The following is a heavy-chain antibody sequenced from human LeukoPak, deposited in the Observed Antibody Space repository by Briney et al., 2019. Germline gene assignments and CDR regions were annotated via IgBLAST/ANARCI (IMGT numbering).Heavy chain of an antibody. CDR2: VFHTGTA. V-gene: IGHV4-39*01. J-gene: IGHJ5*02. Sequence: SETLCLTCSVSGASISRSTYYWGWIRQPPGKGLEWIGSVFHTGTAYYNPSLRSRVTISVDTSKNQFSLKLSSVTAADTAVYYCTRNDVGDYGTWGQGTLVTVSS. CDR1: GASISRSTYY. CDR3: TRNDVGDYGT. D-gene: IGHD4-17*01.